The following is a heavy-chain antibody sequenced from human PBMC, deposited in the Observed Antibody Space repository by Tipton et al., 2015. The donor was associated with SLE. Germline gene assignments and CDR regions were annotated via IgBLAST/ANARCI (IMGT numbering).Heavy chain of an antibody. V-gene: IGHV4-59*01. J-gene: IGHJ4*02. CDR3: ARDGYGGSHLSD. D-gene: IGHD1-26*01. CDR2: IYYSGST. Sequence: TLSLTCTVSGGSISSYYWRWIRQPPGKGLEWIGYIYYSGSTNYSPSLKSRVTISVDTSKNQFSLTRSPVTAADTAVDYCARDGYGGSHLSDWGRETRVTVSS. CDR1: GGSISSYY.